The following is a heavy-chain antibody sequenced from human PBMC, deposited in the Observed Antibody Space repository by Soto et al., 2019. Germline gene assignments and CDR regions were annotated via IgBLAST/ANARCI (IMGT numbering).Heavy chain of an antibody. CDR2: IKPDGSDT. D-gene: IGHD3-3*01. Sequence: GGSLRLSCAASGFTFSTSWMTWIRQTPGKGLEWVAQIKPDGSDTSYVDYMKGRFTISRDNSKNSLYLQMNSLRAEDTAVYYCARYLYLYYVLWSGSLPYYYYGMDVWGQGTTVTVSS. CDR1: GFTFSTSW. J-gene: IGHJ6*02. V-gene: IGHV3-7*01. CDR3: ARYLYLYYVLWSGSLPYYYYGMDV.